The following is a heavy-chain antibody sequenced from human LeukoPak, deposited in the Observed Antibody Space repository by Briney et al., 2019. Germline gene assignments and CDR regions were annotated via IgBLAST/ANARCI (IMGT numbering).Heavy chain of an antibody. V-gene: IGHV3-21*01. CDR1: GFTFSSYS. D-gene: IGHD5-12*01. Sequence: PGGSLTLSCAASGFTFSSYSMNWVRQAPGKGLEWVSSISSSSSYIYYADSVKGRFTISRDNAKNSLYLQMNSLRAEDTAVYYCARDVDILVPPHYFDYWGQGTLVTVSS. CDR3: ARDVDILVPPHYFDY. J-gene: IGHJ4*02. CDR2: ISSSSSYI.